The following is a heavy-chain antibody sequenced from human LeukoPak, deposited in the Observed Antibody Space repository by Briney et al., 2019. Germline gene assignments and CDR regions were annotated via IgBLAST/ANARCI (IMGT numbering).Heavy chain of an antibody. V-gene: IGHV1-69*13. CDR3: ARAKYQLLGDFDY. Sequence: SVKVSCKASGGTFSSYAISWVRQAPGQGLEWMGGIIPIFGTADYAQKFQGRVTITADESTSTAYMELSSLRSEDTAVYYCARAKYQLLGDFDYWGQGTLVTVSS. CDR2: IIPIFGTA. CDR1: GGTFSSYA. D-gene: IGHD2-2*01. J-gene: IGHJ4*02.